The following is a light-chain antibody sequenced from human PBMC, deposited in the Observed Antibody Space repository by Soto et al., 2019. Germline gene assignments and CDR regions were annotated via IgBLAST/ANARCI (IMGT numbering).Light chain of an antibody. CDR3: QQYDNWPRS. Sequence: EIVMTQSPVTLSVSPGERATLSCRASQSVSNNLAWYQQKPGQAPRRLIYGASTRATGIPARFSGSSSATDFTLTISSLQSEDFAIYYCQQYDNWPRSFGEGTKVEI. CDR2: GAS. J-gene: IGKJ1*01. V-gene: IGKV3-15*01. CDR1: QSVSNN.